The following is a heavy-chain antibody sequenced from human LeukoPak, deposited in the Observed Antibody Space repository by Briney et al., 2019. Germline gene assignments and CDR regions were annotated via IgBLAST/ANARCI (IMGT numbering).Heavy chain of an antibody. CDR3: ARGGLRYFDWSH. V-gene: IGHV4-59*01. CDR1: GGSISSYS. J-gene: IGHJ4*02. D-gene: IGHD3-9*01. Sequence: SETLSLTCTVSGGSISSYSWSWVRQPPGEGLEWIGYIYYSGSTNYNPSLKSRVTISVDTSKTQSSLQLSSVTAADTAVYSCARGGLRYFDWSHWGQGTLVTVSS. CDR2: IYYSGST.